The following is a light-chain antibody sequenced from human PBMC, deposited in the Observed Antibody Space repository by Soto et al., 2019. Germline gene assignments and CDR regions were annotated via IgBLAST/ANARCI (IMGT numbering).Light chain of an antibody. CDR2: DVS. Sequence: QSALTQPASVSGSPGHSITISCTGTSSDVGGYNYVSWYQQHPGKAPKLMIYDVSNRPSGVSNRFSGSKSVNTASLTISGLQAADESDYYCSSYTSSSTVVFGGGTKLTVL. CDR3: SSYTSSSTVV. J-gene: IGLJ2*01. V-gene: IGLV2-14*01. CDR1: SSDVGGYNY.